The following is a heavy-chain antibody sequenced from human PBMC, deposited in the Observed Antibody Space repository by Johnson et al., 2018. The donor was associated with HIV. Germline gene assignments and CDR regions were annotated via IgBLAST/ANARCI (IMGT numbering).Heavy chain of an antibody. J-gene: IGHJ3*02. D-gene: IGHD1-1*01. CDR1: AFAFSSYV. CDR3: ARDGYNFGAFDI. Sequence: QVQLVESGGGVVQPGRSLRLSCAASAFAFSSYVMHWVRQAPGKGLEWVAVISYDGSKKNYADSVKGRFSISRDNSKNTVYLQMNSLGAEDTAVYYCARDGYNFGAFDIWGQGTMVTVSS. V-gene: IGHV3-30-3*01. CDR2: ISYDGSKK.